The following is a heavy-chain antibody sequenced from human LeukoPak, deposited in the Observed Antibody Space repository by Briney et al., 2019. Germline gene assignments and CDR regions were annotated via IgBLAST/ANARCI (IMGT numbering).Heavy chain of an antibody. Sequence: PGGSLRLSCAASGFTFSNYAMSWVRQAPGKGLEWVSAISGSGGSTYYADSVKGRFTISRDNSKNTLYLQMNSLRAEDTAVYYCAKANGMVEPPLGFYWGQGTLVTASS. CDR1: GFTFSNYA. J-gene: IGHJ4*02. V-gene: IGHV3-23*01. CDR2: ISGSGGST. D-gene: IGHD2-15*01. CDR3: AKANGMVEPPLGFY.